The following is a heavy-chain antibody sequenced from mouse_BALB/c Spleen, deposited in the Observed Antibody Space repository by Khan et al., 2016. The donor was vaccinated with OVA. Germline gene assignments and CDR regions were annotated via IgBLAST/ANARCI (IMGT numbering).Heavy chain of an antibody. D-gene: IGHD2-4*01. V-gene: IGHV5-6*01. CDR1: GFTFSTYG. J-gene: IGHJ4*01. CDR3: ASAYYDSEYYAMDY. CDR2: ISSGGGYT. Sequence: EVELVESGGDVVKPGGSLKVSCAASGFTFSTYGMSWVRQTPDKRLEWVATISSGGGYTYFPDSVKGRFTISRDNAKNTLYLQMTRLKSEDTAMYYCASAYYDSEYYAMDYWGQGTSVTVSS.